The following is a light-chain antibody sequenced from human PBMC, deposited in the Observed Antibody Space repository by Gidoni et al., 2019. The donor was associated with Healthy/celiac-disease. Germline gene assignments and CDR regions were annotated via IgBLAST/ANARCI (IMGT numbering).Light chain of an antibody. CDR2: GNI. V-gene: IGLV1-40*01. CDR1: SSNIGAGYD. CDR3: QSYDSSLSGSRV. Sequence: QSVLTQPPSVSGAPGQRVTISCTGSSSNIGAGYDVHWYQQLPGTAPKLLIYGNINRPSGVPDRFSCSKFGTSASLAITGLQAEDEADYYCQSYDSSLSGSRVFGTGTKVTVL. J-gene: IGLJ1*01.